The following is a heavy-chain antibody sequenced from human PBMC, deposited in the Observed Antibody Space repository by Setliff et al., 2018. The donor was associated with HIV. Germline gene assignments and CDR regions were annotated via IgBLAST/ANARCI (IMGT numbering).Heavy chain of an antibody. CDR1: GVSISSGGYC. CDR3: ARLEKLDDISYFDY. V-gene: IGHV4-31*02. Sequence: SETLSLTCTVSGVSISSGGYCWNWIRQHPGKGLEWIGYISSRGSTYYNPSLKSRITMSVDTSQNQVSLKLSSVTAADTAVYFCARLEKLDDISYFDYWGQGTLVTVSS. J-gene: IGHJ4*02. CDR2: ISSRGST. D-gene: IGHD3-3*02.